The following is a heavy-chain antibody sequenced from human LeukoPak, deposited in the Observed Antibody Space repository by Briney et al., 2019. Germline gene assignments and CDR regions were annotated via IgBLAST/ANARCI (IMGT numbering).Heavy chain of an antibody. Sequence: WASLRLSCAASGFTFSSYAMSWVRPAPGKGLEWVGAISVSGGSTWSADSVKGRFTISRDNSKNTLYLQMNSLRAEDTALYYCAKGSSGYYYGYFDYWGQGTMVTVSS. D-gene: IGHD3-22*01. V-gene: IGHV3-23*01. CDR1: GFTFSSYA. J-gene: IGHJ4*02. CDR2: ISVSGGST. CDR3: AKGSSGYYYGYFDY.